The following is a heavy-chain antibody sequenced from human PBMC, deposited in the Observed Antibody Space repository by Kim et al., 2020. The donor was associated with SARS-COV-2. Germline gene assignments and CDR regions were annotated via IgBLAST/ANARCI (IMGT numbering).Heavy chain of an antibody. CDR3: VRGTREAPGIDY. D-gene: IGHD6-13*01. Sequence: GGSLRLSCAASGFIFSNYWMIWVRQAPGKGLEWVANTNEDGSGKDYMDSAKGRFTISRDNAKNSLYLQMNSLRVDDTAVYYCVRGTREAPGIDYWGQGTL. CDR2: TNEDGSGK. V-gene: IGHV3-7*03. J-gene: IGHJ4*02. CDR1: GFIFSNYW.